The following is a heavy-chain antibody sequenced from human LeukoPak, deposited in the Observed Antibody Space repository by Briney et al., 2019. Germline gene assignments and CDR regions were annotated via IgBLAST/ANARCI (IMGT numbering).Heavy chain of an antibody. J-gene: IGHJ4*02. CDR3: ARDTYYSFAY. CDR1: GFTFSKYW. CDR2: IYSDGSST. Sequence: GGSLTLSCAASGFTFSKYWMHWVRQAPGKGLMWVSRIYSDGSSTIYADSVNGRFTISRDNAKNTLYLQMNSLRAEDTAVYYCARDTYYSFAYWGQGTLVTVSS. V-gene: IGHV3-74*01. D-gene: IGHD1-26*01.